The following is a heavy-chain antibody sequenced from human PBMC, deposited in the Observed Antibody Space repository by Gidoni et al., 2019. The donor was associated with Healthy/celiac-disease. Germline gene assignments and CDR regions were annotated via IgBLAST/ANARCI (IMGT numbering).Heavy chain of an antibody. Sequence: QVQLQESGPGLVKPSETLSLTCTVSGGSISSYYWSWIRQPPGKGLEWIGYIYYSGSINYNPSLKSRVTISVDTSKNQFSLKLSSVTAADTAVYYCAGLPYYYDSSGYPYWGQGTLVTVSS. V-gene: IGHV4-59*01. CDR1: GGSISSYY. J-gene: IGHJ4*02. CDR2: IYYSGSI. CDR3: AGLPYYYDSSGYPY. D-gene: IGHD3-22*01.